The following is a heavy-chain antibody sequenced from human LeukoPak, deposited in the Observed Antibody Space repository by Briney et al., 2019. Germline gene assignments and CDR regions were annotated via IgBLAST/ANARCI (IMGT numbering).Heavy chain of an antibody. D-gene: IGHD3-3*01. V-gene: IGHV1-69*13. Sequence: SVKVSCKASGGTFGRYVISWVRQAPGQGLEWMGGIIPIFGTANYAQKFQGRVTITADESTITAYMELSSLRSEDTAVYYCARGAFGVFPPATYYYYMDVWGKGTMVTVSS. CDR1: GGTFGRYV. J-gene: IGHJ6*03. CDR3: ARGAFGVFPPATYYYYMDV. CDR2: IIPIFGTA.